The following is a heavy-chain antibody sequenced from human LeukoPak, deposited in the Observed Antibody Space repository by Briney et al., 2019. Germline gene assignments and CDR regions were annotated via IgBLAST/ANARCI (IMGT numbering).Heavy chain of an antibody. Sequence: SVKVSCEASGGTFSSYAISWVRQAPGQGLEWMGGIIPIFGTANYAQKFQGRVTITADESTSTAYMELSSLRSEDTAVYYCARGDYYDSSGYYSNWGQGTLVTVSS. CDR3: ARGDYYDSSGYYSN. CDR2: IIPIFGTA. J-gene: IGHJ4*02. V-gene: IGHV1-69*13. CDR1: GGTFSSYA. D-gene: IGHD3-22*01.